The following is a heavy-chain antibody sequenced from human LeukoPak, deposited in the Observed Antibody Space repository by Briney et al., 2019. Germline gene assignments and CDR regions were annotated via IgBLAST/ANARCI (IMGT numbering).Heavy chain of an antibody. V-gene: IGHV1-18*01. CDR1: GYTFTSYG. J-gene: IGHJ4*02. CDR3: ARAGQFDFWSGYFDY. D-gene: IGHD3-3*01. Sequence: GASVKVSFKASGYTFTSYGISWVRQAPGQGLEWMGWISAYNGNTNYAQKLQGRVTMTTDTSTSTAYMELRSLRSDDTAVYYCARAGQFDFWSGYFDYWGQGTLVTVSS. CDR2: ISAYNGNT.